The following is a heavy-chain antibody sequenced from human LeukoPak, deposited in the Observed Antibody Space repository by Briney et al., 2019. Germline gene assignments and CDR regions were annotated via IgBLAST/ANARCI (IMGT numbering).Heavy chain of an antibody. CDR2: ISGSGGST. J-gene: IGHJ4*02. D-gene: IGHD6-19*01. CDR1: GFTFSSYA. CDR3: ASPDSSGWYHLYSDETPAPFDY. Sequence: PGGSLRLSCAASGFTFSSYAMSWVRQAPGKGLEWVSAISGSGGSTYYADSVKGRFTISRDNSKNTLYLQMNSLRAEDTAVYYCASPDSSGWYHLYSDETPAPFDYWGQGTLVTVSS. V-gene: IGHV3-23*01.